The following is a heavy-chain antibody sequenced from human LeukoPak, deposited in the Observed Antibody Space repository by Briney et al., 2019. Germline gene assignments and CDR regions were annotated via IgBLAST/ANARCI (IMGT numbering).Heavy chain of an antibody. CDR2: ISGSGGST. CDR3: AKVWDSSGWTWIDY. D-gene: IGHD6-19*01. Sequence: GGSLRLSCAASGFTFSSYAMSWVRQAPGKGLEWVSAISGSGGSTYYADSVKGRFTISRDNSKNTLYLQMSSLRAEDTAVYYCAKVWDSSGWTWIDYWGQGTLVTVSS. J-gene: IGHJ4*02. V-gene: IGHV3-23*01. CDR1: GFTFSSYA.